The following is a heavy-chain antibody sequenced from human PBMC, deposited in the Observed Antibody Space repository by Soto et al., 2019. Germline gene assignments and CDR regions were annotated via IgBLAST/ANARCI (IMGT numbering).Heavy chain of an antibody. CDR3: VGGQYYFDY. V-gene: IGHV3-30*03. J-gene: IGHJ4*02. CDR2: ISYDGSNK. Sequence: QVQLVESGGGVVQPGRSLRLSCAASGFPFTSYGMHWVREGPGKGLEWVAVISYDGSNKFYADSVKGRFTISRDNSKNTVYLQMNSLRAEDTALYYCVGGQYYFDYRGQGTLVIVSS. CDR1: GFPFTSYG. D-gene: IGHD3-16*01.